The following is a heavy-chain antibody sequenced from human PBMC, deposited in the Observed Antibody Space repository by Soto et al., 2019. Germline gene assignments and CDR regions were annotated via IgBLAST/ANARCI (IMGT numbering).Heavy chain of an antibody. Sequence: QVQLVQSRAEEKNPGASVQVSCKASGYSFTRYGIALARQAPGQGLEWMGWINTYNGNTNYAQNIQGRVTLTTDTSTSTAYMEMTSLRSNNTAIYYCAMVDVYVTPSPQDVWGQGTTVIVSS. D-gene: IGHD3-16*01. CDR3: AMVDVYVTPSPQDV. J-gene: IGHJ6*02. V-gene: IGHV1-18*01. CDR2: INTYNGNT. CDR1: GYSFTRYG.